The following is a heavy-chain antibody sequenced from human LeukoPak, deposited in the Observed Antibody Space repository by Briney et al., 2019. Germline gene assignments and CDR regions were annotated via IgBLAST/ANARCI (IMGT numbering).Heavy chain of an antibody. D-gene: IGHD2-2*02. Sequence: SETLSLTCAVYGGSFSGYYWSCIRQPPGKGREWRGEINHSGSTNYNPSLKSRVTISVDTSKNQFSLKLSSVTAADTAVYYCARGGSVNIVVVPAAISIVNWFDPWGQGTLVTVSS. V-gene: IGHV4-34*01. CDR1: GGSFSGYY. J-gene: IGHJ5*02. CDR2: INHSGST. CDR3: ARGGSVNIVVVPAAISIVNWFDP.